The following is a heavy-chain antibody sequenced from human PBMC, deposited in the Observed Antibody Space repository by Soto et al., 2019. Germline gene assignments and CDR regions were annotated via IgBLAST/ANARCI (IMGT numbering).Heavy chain of an antibody. J-gene: IGHJ6*02. CDR1: GFTFTSYG. CDR2: ISSSGGST. D-gene: IGHD3-22*01. V-gene: IGHV3-23*01. Sequence: GGSLRLSCAASGFTFTSYGMSWVRQAPGKGLEWVSGISSSGGSTYYADSVKGRFTISRDNSKNTLYLQMNSLRVEDTAVYYCAKNNIVVDKYYYYGMDVWAQGTTVTVSS. CDR3: AKNNIVVDKYYYYGMDV.